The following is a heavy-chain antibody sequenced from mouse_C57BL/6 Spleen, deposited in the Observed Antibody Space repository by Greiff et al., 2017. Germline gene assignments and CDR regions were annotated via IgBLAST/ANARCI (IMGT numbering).Heavy chain of an antibody. D-gene: IGHD1-1*01. CDR2: IYPGDGDT. V-gene: IGHV1-82*01. CDR3: AASTVVAPGYAMDY. J-gene: IGHJ4*01. CDR1: GYAFSSSW. Sequence: QVQLKESGPELVKPGASVKISCKASGYAFSSSWMNWVKQRPGKGLEWIGRIYPGDGDTNYNGKFKGKATLTADKSSSTAYMQLSSLTSEDSAVYFFAASTVVAPGYAMDYWGQGTSVTVSS.